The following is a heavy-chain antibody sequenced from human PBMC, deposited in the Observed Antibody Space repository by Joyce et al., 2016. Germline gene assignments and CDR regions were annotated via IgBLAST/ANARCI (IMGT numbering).Heavy chain of an antibody. CDR2: THHSGDT. CDR3: ARLVNGPEYVDV. D-gene: IGHD6-6*01. CDR1: GGSISSGNYY. J-gene: IGHJ6*04. Sequence: QLQLQESGPGLVKPSETLSLTCIVSGGSISSGNYYWGGVRQPPGKGLEWIGNTHHSGDTYIHPSLTSRGTIPVDTPNNKLALKVSSVTAADTAVYYCARLVNGPEYVDVWGRGTTVTVSS. V-gene: IGHV4-39*01.